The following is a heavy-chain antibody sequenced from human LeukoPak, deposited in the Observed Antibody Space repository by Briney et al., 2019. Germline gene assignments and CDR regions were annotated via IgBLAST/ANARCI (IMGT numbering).Heavy chain of an antibody. CDR1: GGSISSSSYY. D-gene: IGHD5-18*01. V-gene: IGHV4-39*07. CDR2: IYYSGST. J-gene: IGHJ4*02. CDR3: ASYRTAMACFDY. Sequence: SETLSLTCTVSGGSISSSSYYWVWIRQPPGKGLVWLRSIYYSGSTYYNPPLKSRVTISVDSSKNQFSLKLRSVTAADTAVYYCASYRTAMACFDYWGQGTLVTVSS.